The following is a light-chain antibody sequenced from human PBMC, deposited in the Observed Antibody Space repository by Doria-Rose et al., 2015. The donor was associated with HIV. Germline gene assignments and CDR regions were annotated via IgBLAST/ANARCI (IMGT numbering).Light chain of an antibody. Sequence: QSPSSFSASTGDRVTISCRTSRYIGSYVAWYQQKTGDAPKLLISAASTLQSGVPSRFSGSGAGTDFTLTISCPQSEDFATYYCQQYYTYPYSFGQGTKLEIK. CDR3: QQYYTYPYS. CDR1: RYIGSY. CDR2: AAS. J-gene: IGKJ2*03. V-gene: IGKV1-8*01.